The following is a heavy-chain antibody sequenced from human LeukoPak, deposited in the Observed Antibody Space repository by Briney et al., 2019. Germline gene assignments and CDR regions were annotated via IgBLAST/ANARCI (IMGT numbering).Heavy chain of an antibody. CDR2: ISYDGSNK. CDR3: LRDCNNIRCSGARMDV. Sequence: GGSLRLSCAASGFTFSSYGMHWVRQAPGKGLEWVAVISYDGSNKYYADSVKGRFTISRDNSKNTLYLQMNSLRAEDTAVYYCLRDCNNIRCSGARMDVWGQGTTVIVSS. CDR1: GFTFSSYG. J-gene: IGHJ6*02. D-gene: IGHD2/OR15-2a*01. V-gene: IGHV3-30*03.